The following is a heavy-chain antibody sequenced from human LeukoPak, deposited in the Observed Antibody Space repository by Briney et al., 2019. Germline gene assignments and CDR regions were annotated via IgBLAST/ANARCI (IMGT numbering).Heavy chain of an antibody. D-gene: IGHD2-2*01. CDR2: VGWNGDTI. Sequence: GRSLRLSCAASGFKFDDYAMHWVRQAPGKGLEWVSGVGWNGDTIDYADSVKGRFIISRDNAKNSLYLQMNSLRAEDTAVYYCARDPGGYCSSTSCYEPFFDYWGQGTLVTVSS. CDR3: ARDPGGYCSSTSCYEPFFDY. J-gene: IGHJ4*02. V-gene: IGHV3-9*01. CDR1: GFKFDDYA.